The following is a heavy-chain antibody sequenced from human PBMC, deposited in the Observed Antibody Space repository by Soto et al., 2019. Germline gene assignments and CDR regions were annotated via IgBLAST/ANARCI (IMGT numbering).Heavy chain of an antibody. Sequence: QVQLVESGGGVVQPGRSLRLSCAASGFTFRSYGMNWVRQAPVKGLEWVAVISYDGSNKYYADSVKGRFTISRDNSKNTLYLQMNSLRAEDTAVYYCAKDHGGFYGMDVWGQGTTVTVSS. CDR2: ISYDGSNK. D-gene: IGHD3-3*01. CDR3: AKDHGGFYGMDV. J-gene: IGHJ6*02. CDR1: GFTFRSYG. V-gene: IGHV3-30*18.